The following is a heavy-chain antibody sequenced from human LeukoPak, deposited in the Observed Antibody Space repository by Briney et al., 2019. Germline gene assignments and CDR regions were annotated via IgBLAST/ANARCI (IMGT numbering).Heavy chain of an antibody. CDR1: GGTFSSYA. CDR2: IIPIFGTA. CDR3: ARVVVDPRYYYYYMDV. J-gene: IGHJ6*03. D-gene: IGHD2-2*01. Sequence: GASVKVSCKASGGTFSSYAISWVRQAPGQGLEWMGRIIPIFGTANYAQKFQGRVTITADESTSTAYTELSSLRSEDTAVYYCARVVVDPRYYYYYMDVWGKGTTVTVSS. V-gene: IGHV1-69*13.